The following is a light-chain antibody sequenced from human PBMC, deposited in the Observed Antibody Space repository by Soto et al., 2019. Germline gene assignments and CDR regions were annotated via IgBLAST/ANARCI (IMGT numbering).Light chain of an antibody. J-gene: IGKJ2*01. Sequence: DIQMTQSPSTLSASVGDRVTITCRASQSITSWLAWYQQKPWKAPKLLIYKASSLESGVPSRFSGSGSGTEFTLTISSLQPADFATYYCQQYNNYSGTFGQGTKLEIK. CDR1: QSITSW. CDR3: QQYNNYSGT. CDR2: KAS. V-gene: IGKV1-5*03.